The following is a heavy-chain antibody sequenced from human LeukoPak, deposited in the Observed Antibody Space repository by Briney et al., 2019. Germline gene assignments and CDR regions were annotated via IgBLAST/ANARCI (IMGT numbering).Heavy chain of an antibody. Sequence: GGSLRLSCTASEFTYGMNWVRQAPGKGLECVSSISSSGSNTYYADSVKGRFTISRDNSKNTLHLQMNSLRAEDTAVYYCARSGRQTRGLAFDIWGQGTMVTVSS. D-gene: IGHD3-10*01. CDR3: ARSGRQTRGLAFDI. CDR1: EFTYG. J-gene: IGHJ3*02. V-gene: IGHV3-23*01. CDR2: ISSSGSNT.